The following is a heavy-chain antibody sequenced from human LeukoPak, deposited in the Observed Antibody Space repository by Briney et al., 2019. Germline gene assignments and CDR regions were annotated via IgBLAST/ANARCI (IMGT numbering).Heavy chain of an antibody. V-gene: IGHV2-5*01. CDR1: GFSLSTSGVG. J-gene: IGHJ3*02. Sequence: SGPTLVNPTQTLMLTCTFSGFSLSTSGVGVGWIRQPPGKALEWLALIYWNDDKHYSPSLKSRLTITKDTSKNQVVLTMTNMDPVDTATYYCAHSRDSSGYYRNDAFGIWGQGTMVTVSS. D-gene: IGHD3-22*01. CDR2: IYWNDDK. CDR3: AHSRDSSGYYRNDAFGI.